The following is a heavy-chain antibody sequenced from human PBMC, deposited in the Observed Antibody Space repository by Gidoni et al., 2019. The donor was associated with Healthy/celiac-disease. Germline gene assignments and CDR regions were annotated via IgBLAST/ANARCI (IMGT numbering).Heavy chain of an antibody. D-gene: IGHD3-22*01. CDR3: AREIPYYYDSSGYSL. V-gene: IGHV3-33*01. Sequence: QVQLVESGGGVVQPGRSLRLSCAASGFTFSSYGMHWVRQAPGKGLEWVAVIWDDGSNKYYADSVKGRFTISRDNSKNTLYLQMNSLRAEDTAVYYCAREIPYYYDSSGYSLWGQGTLVTVSS. J-gene: IGHJ4*02. CDR1: GFTFSSYG. CDR2: IWDDGSNK.